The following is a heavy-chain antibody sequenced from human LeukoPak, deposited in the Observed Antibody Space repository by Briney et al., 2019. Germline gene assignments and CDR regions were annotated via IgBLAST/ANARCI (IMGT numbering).Heavy chain of an antibody. D-gene: IGHD3-9*01. CDR3: ARVYYDILTGYSPGDY. J-gene: IGHJ4*02. CDR2: IRYDGSNK. Sequence: GGSLRLPCAASGFTFSSYGMHWVRQAPGKGLEWVAFIRYDGSNKYYADSVKGRFTISRDNSKNTLYLQMNSLRAEDTAVYYCARVYYDILTGYSPGDYWGQGTLVTVSS. V-gene: IGHV3-30*02. CDR1: GFTFSSYG.